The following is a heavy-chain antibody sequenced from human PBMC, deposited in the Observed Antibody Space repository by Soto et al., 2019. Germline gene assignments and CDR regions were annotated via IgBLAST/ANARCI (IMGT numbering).Heavy chain of an antibody. CDR3: ARAVRIFGDYYMDV. CDR2: MNPNSGNT. V-gene: IGHV1-8*01. D-gene: IGHD3-3*01. Sequence: ASVKVSCKASGYTFTSYDINWVRQATGQGLEWMGWMNPNSGNTGYAQKFQGRVTMTRNTSISTAYMELSSLRSEDTAVYYCARAVRIFGDYYMDVWGKGTRVTVS. CDR1: GYTFTSYD. J-gene: IGHJ6*03.